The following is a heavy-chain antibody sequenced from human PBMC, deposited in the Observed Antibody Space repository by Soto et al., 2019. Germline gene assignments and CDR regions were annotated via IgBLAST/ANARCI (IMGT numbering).Heavy chain of an antibody. CDR2: LYDLDGS. CDR3: ATWLEREHAYDV. CDR1: GFTISGKKY. Sequence: DVQLVESGGGLIQPGESLRLSCAAFGFTISGKKYVAWVRQAPGKGLEWVSALYDLDGSFYAASVKGRFTTSSDSSKTTVYLQMNDLRPDDTAVYYCATWLEREHAYDVWGQGTTVTVSS. J-gene: IGHJ3*01. D-gene: IGHD1-1*01. V-gene: IGHV3-53*01.